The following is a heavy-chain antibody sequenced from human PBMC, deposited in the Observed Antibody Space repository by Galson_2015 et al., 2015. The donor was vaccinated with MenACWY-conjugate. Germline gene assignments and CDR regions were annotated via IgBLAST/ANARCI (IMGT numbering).Heavy chain of an antibody. Sequence: SLRLSCAASGFNFNIYWMHWVRQAPGKGLMWVSHINSDVVSTSYADSVKGRFSISRDNAKSTLYLQMNNLRAEDTAVYYCVALSGGSLGDYWGQGTLVTVSS. CDR2: INSDVVST. CDR1: GFNFNIYW. V-gene: IGHV3-74*01. D-gene: IGHD2-15*01. CDR3: VALSGGSLGDY. J-gene: IGHJ4*02.